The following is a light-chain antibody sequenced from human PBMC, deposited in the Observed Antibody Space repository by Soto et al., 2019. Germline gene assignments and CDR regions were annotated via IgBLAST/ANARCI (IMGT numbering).Light chain of an antibody. CDR3: QQYDGWPRT. J-gene: IGKJ1*01. Sequence: EIVMTQSPATLSVSPGETATLSCRASQRVGINLAWYQQKPGQAPGLLIYSASTRASGIPDRFSGSGSGTEFTLTISSLQSEDFAFFYCQQYDGWPRTFGQGTKVDIK. CDR2: SAS. CDR1: QRVGIN. V-gene: IGKV3-15*01.